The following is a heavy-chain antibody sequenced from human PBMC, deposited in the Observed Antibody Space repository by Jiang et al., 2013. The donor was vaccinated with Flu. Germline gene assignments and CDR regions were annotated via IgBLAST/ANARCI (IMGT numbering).Heavy chain of an antibody. J-gene: IGHJ3*02. D-gene: IGHD3-22*01. Sequence: LKSRVTISVDTSKSQXSLKLSSVTAADTAVYYCARPNSGDYLRAFDIWGQGTMVTVSS. V-gene: IGHV4-59*08. CDR3: ARPNSGDYLRAFDI.